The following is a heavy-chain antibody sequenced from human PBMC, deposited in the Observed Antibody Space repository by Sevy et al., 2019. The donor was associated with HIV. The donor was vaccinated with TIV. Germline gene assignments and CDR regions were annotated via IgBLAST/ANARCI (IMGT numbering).Heavy chain of an antibody. V-gene: IGHV3-23*01. D-gene: IGHD3-10*01. J-gene: IGHJ6*03. CDR3: AKGSNYGSGSFIYYYMDV. CDR1: GFTFSNYG. CDR2: ISGGGGST. Sequence: GGSLRLSCTASGFTFSNYGMSWVRQAPGRGLEWVSNISGGGGSTYYADSMKGRFTISRDNSKNTLYLRMNSLRAEDTAVYYCAKGSNYGSGSFIYYYMDVWGKGTTVTVSS.